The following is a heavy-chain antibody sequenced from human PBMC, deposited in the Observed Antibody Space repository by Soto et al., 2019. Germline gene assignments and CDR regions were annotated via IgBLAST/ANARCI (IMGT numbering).Heavy chain of an antibody. J-gene: IGHJ4*02. Sequence: GGSLRLSCAASGFTFSTYWMTWVRQAPGKGLEWVAYIKPDGSDKSYVDSVKGRFTISRDNAKNSLYLQMNSLRVEDTAIYYCARPPRMLDSWGQGTLVTVSS. CDR2: IKPDGSDK. V-gene: IGHV3-7*05. CDR1: GFTFSTYW. CDR3: ARPPRMLDS.